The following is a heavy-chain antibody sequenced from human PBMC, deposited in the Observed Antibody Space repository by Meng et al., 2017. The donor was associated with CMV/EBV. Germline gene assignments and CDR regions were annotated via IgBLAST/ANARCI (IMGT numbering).Heavy chain of an antibody. D-gene: IGHD3-10*01. V-gene: IGHV3-30*02. CDR3: VKEDGSGSYSIDY. CDR1: GFTFSSYG. Sequence: VQQVESGGCVVQPGGSLRLSCAASGFTFSSYGMPWVRQAPGKGLEWVAFIRYDGSNKYYADSVKGRFTNSRDNSKNTLYLQMNSLRAEDTAVYYCVKEDGSGSYSIDYWGQGTLVTVSS. J-gene: IGHJ4*02. CDR2: IRYDGSNK.